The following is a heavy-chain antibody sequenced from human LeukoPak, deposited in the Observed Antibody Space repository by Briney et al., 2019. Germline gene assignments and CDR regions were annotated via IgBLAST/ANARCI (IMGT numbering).Heavy chain of an antibody. CDR2: IWYDGSNK. J-gene: IGHJ4*02. CDR1: GFTFSSYG. Sequence: GGSLRLSCAASGFTFSSYGMHWVRQAPGKGLEWVAVIWYDGSNKYYADSVKGRFTISRDNSKSTLYLQMNSLRAEDTAVYYCANFPTVTPRPPDYWGQGTLVTVSS. CDR3: ANFPTVTPRPPDY. V-gene: IGHV3-33*06. D-gene: IGHD4-17*01.